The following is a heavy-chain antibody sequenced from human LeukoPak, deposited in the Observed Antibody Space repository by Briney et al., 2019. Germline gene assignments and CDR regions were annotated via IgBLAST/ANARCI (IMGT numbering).Heavy chain of an antibody. CDR1: GGSFSGYY. Sequence: SETLSLTCAVYGGSFSGYYWSWIRQPPGKGLEWIGVINHSGSTNYNPSLKSRVTISVDTSKNQFSLKLSSVTAADTAVYYCARAHTAMIPNDYWGQGTLVTVSS. J-gene: IGHJ4*02. V-gene: IGHV4-34*01. D-gene: IGHD5-18*01. CDR2: INHSGST. CDR3: ARAHTAMIPNDY.